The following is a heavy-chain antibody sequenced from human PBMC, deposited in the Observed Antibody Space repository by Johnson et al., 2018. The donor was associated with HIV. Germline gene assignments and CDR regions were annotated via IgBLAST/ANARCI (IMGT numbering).Heavy chain of an antibody. Sequence: QVQLVESGGGVVQPGRSLRLSCAASGFTFSSYAMHWVRQAPGKGLAWVAVITYDGRNKYYADSVKGRFIIFRDNSKNLTNLQMNGLSDEDTADYYCVRDQGSGWPTNAFDIWGRGTRVTVSS. D-gene: IGHD6-19*01. CDR1: GFTFSSYA. CDR2: ITYDGRNK. CDR3: VRDQGSGWPTNAFDI. J-gene: IGHJ3*02. V-gene: IGHV3-30*04.